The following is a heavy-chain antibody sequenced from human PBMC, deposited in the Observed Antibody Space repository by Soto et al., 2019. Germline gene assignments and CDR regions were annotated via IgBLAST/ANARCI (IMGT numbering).Heavy chain of an antibody. CDR1: GGSISSSNW. D-gene: IGHD3-22*01. CDR3: ARDVEYDSSGYHFDY. V-gene: IGHV4-4*02. CDR2: IYHSGST. J-gene: IGHJ4*02. Sequence: QVQLQESGPGLVKPSGTLSLTCAVSGGSISSSNWWSWVRQPPGKGLEWIGEIYHSGSTNYNPSLRSRITISVDKSKNQFSLKLSSVPVSDTAVYYCARDVEYDSSGYHFDYWGQGTLVSVSS.